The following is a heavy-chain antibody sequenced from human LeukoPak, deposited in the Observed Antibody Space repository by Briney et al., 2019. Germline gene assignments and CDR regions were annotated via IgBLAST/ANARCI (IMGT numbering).Heavy chain of an antibody. V-gene: IGHV3-7*01. CDR2: VNENGREM. CDR1: GFTFRSYY. Sequence: GGSLRLSCVASGFTFRSYYMSWVRQAPGKGLEWVAKVNENGREMYCADSVKGRFTISRDNAKNSVYLQMKNLRAEDTAVYYCAKDEVGGHFEYWGQGILVIVSS. J-gene: IGHJ4*02. CDR3: AKDEVGGHFEY.